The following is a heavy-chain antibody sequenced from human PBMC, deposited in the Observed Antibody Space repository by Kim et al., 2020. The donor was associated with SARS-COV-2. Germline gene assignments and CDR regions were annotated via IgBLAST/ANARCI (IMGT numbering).Heavy chain of an antibody. Sequence: IYYADSVKGRFTISRDNAKNSLYLQMNSLRAEDTAVYYCARDRGIRYFDLWGRGTLVTVSS. CDR2: I. V-gene: IGHV3-11*04. D-gene: IGHD3-10*01. CDR3: ARDRGIRYFDL. J-gene: IGHJ2*01.